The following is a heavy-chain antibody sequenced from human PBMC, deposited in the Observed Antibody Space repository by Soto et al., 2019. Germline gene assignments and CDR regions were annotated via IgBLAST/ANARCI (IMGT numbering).Heavy chain of an antibody. D-gene: IGHD3-10*01. Sequence: GGSLRLSCAASGFTFSSYAMHWVRQAPGKGLEWVAVISYDGSNKYYADSVKGRFTISRDNSKNTLYLQMNSLRAEDTAVYYCARYYGSVPFDPWGQGTLVTVSS. V-gene: IGHV3-30-3*01. CDR3: ARYYGSVPFDP. CDR1: GFTFSSYA. J-gene: IGHJ5*02. CDR2: ISYDGSNK.